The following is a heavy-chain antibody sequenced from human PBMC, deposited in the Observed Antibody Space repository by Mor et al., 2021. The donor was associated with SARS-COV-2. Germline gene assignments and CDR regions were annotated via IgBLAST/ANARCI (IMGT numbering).Heavy chain of an antibody. CDR3: ARSDTAMGDY. Sequence: YADSVKGRFTISRDNAKNSLYLQMNSLRAEDTAVYYCARSDTAMGDYWGQGTLVTVSS. D-gene: IGHD5-18*01. J-gene: IGHJ4*02. V-gene: IGHV3-21*01.